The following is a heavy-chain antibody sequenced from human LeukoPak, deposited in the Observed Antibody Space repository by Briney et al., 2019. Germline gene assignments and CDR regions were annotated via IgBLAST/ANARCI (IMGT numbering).Heavy chain of an antibody. CDR2: FTRNDETT. Sequence: GRSLRLSCAASGFTLSSYAMHWVRQAPGKGLEWVSGFTRNDETTSYADSVKGRFTISRDNSKNTLYLQMSSLRAEDTAVYYCAKVKVVGYSTFDYWGQGALVTVSS. J-gene: IGHJ4*02. D-gene: IGHD2-8*01. CDR1: GFTLSSYA. CDR3: AKVKVVGYSTFDY. V-gene: IGHV3-23*01.